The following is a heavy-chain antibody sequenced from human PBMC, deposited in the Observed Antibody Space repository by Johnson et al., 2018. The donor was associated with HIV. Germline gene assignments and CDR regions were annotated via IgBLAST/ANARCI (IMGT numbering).Heavy chain of an antibody. CDR2: ISYDGSNK. CDR1: GFTFSSYA. CDR3: ARGHRTHYEYVLWSEEDTDDAFDI. Sequence: QVQLVESGGGVVQPGRSLRLSCAASGFTFSSYAMHWVRQAPGKGLEWVAVISYDGSNKYYADSVKGRFTISRDNSKNTLYLQMNSLRAGDTAVYCCARGHRTHYEYVLWSEEDTDDAFDIWGQGTMVTVSS. D-gene: IGHD3-16*01. J-gene: IGHJ3*02. V-gene: IGHV3-30-3*01.